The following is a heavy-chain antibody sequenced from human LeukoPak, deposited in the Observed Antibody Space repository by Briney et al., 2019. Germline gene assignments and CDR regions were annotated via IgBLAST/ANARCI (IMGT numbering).Heavy chain of an antibody. D-gene: IGHD6-13*01. CDR3: ARHALAAAGKYIDY. V-gene: IGHV4-39*01. CDR2: IYYSGST. Sequence: SETLSLTCTVSGGSISSSSYYWGWIRQPPGKGLEWIGSIYYSGSTYYNPSLKCRVTISVDTSKNQFSLKLSSVTAADTAVYYCARHALAAAGKYIDYWGQGTLVTVSS. CDR1: GGSISSSSYY. J-gene: IGHJ4*02.